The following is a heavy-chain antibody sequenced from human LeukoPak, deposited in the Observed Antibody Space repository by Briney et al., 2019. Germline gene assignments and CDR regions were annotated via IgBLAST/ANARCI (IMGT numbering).Heavy chain of an antibody. CDR2: IYYSGST. J-gene: IGHJ5*02. V-gene: IGHV4-31*03. CDR3: ARDIRDNQYNWFDP. Sequence: SETLSLTCTVSGGSLSSGGYYWSWLRQHPGTGLEWIGYIYYSGSTYYNPSLKSRVTISVDTSKNQFSLKLSSVTAADTAVYYCARDIRDNQYNWFDPWGQGTLVTVSS. D-gene: IGHD2-15*01. CDR1: GGSLSSGGYY.